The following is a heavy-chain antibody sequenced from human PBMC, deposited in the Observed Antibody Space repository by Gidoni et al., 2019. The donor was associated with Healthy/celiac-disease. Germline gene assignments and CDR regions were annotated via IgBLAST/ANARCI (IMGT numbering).Heavy chain of an antibody. CDR3: ARGPIYGSGSYYTFDY. Sequence: QVQLVESGGCVVQPGRSLRLSCAASGFTSSSYGMHVVRQAPGKGLELVAVIWYDGSNKYYADSMKGRFTISRDNSKNTLYLQMSSLRAEDTAVYYCARGPIYGSGSYYTFDYWGQGTLVTVSS. D-gene: IGHD3-10*01. J-gene: IGHJ4*02. CDR1: GFTSSSYG. V-gene: IGHV3-33*01. CDR2: IWYDGSNK.